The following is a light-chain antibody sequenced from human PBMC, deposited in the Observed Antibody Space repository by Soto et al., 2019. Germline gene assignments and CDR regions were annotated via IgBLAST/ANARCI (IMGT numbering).Light chain of an antibody. CDR3: QQSYSRPLT. Sequence: DIQMTQSQSSLSASVGDRVTITCRASQYISIYLSWYQQKPGKAPKVLISAASSLQSGVPPRFSGSGSGTDFTLTISSLQPEDFATYYCQQSYSRPLTFGGGTKVEIK. CDR1: QYISIY. J-gene: IGKJ4*01. CDR2: AAS. V-gene: IGKV1-39*01.